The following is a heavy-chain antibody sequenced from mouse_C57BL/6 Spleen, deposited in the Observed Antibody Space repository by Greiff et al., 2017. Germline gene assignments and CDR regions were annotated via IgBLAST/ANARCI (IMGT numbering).Heavy chain of an antibody. CDR1: GYTFTDYE. CDR3: TSWDYYYAMDY. Sequence: QVQLQQSGAELVRPGASVTLSCKASGYTFTDYEMHWVKQTPVHGLEWIGAIDPETGGTAYNQKFKGKAILTADKSSSTAYMELRSLTSEDSAVYYCTSWDYYYAMDYWGQGTSVTVSS. CDR2: IDPETGGT. J-gene: IGHJ4*01. V-gene: IGHV1-15*01. D-gene: IGHD4-1*01.